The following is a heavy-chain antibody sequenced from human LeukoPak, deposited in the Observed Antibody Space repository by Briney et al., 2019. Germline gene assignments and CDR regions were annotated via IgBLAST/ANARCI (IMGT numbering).Heavy chain of an antibody. CDR1: GFTFSSYG. CDR2: ISYDGSNK. Sequence: GGSLRLSCAASGFTFSSYGMHWVRQAPGKGLEWVAVISYDGSNKYYADSVKGRFTISRDNAKNSLYLQMNSLRAEDTAVYYCARARLGLPLDYWGQGTLVTVSS. CDR3: ARARLGLPLDY. V-gene: IGHV3-30*03. D-gene: IGHD7-27*01. J-gene: IGHJ4*02.